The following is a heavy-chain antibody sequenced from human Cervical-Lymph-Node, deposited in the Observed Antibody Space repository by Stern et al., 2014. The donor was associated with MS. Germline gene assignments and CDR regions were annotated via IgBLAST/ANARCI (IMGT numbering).Heavy chain of an antibody. CDR2: IWHDESNK. D-gene: IGHD1-20*01. CDR1: GFSFSNYG. J-gene: IGHJ4*02. CDR3: GRDPGPITGTTFGDY. V-gene: IGHV3-33*01. Sequence: QVQLVQSGGGVVQPGRSLRLSCVASGFSFSNYGMHWVRPAPGKGLEWVALIWHDESNKWYADSVKGRFSIARDNSKNTLYLQMNSLRAEDTAVYYCGRDPGPITGTTFGDYWGQGTLVTVSS.